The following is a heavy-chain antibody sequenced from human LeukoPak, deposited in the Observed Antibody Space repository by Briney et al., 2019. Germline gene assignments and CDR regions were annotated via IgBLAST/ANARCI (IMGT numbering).Heavy chain of an antibody. CDR1: GYTFTGYY. D-gene: IGHD3-10*02. V-gene: IGHV1-2*03. CDR3: ARRASVRGSYFDY. J-gene: IGHJ4*02. Sequence: LEASVKVSCKASGYTFTGYYMHWVRQAPGQGLERMGWINPNSGGTNYAQKFQGRVTMTRDTSISTAYMELSRLRSDDTAVYYCARRASVRGSYFDYWGQGTLVTVSS. CDR2: INPNSGGT.